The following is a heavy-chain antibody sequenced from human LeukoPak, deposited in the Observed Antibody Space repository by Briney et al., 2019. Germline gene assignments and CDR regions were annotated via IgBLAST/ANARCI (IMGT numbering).Heavy chain of an antibody. Sequence: GESLKISCKGSGYSFTTYWIGWVRQMPGKGLEWMGIISPGDSDTRYSPSFQGQVTISADKSISTAYLQWSSLKASDTAMYYCARRVKGYSGYSDYWGQGTLVTVSS. CDR1: GYSFTTYW. CDR3: ARRVKGYSGYSDY. J-gene: IGHJ4*02. D-gene: IGHD1-26*01. CDR2: ISPGDSDT. V-gene: IGHV5-51*01.